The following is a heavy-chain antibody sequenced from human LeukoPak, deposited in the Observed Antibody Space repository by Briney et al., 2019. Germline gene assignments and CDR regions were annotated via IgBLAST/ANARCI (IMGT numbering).Heavy chain of an antibody. CDR1: GITFSNYW. CDR2: INTDGSST. Sequence: GGSLRLSCAASGITFSNYWMHCVRQAPGKGLVWVSRINTDGSSTSYADSVKGRFTISRDNAKNTLYLQMNSLRAEDMAMYYCARDGAVKPWFDPWGQGTLVTVSS. V-gene: IGHV3-74*01. CDR3: ARDGAVKPWFDP. D-gene: IGHD4/OR15-4a*01. J-gene: IGHJ5*02.